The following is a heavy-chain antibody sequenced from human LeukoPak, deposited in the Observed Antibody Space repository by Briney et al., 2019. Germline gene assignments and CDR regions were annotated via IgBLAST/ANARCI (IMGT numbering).Heavy chain of an antibody. D-gene: IGHD5-18*01. V-gene: IGHV3-30*18. CDR2: ISDDGSNT. Sequence: GGSLRLSCTASGSTPSSFGMHWVRQAPGKGLEWVAVISDDGSNTYYADSVKGRFTISRDNSKNTLYLQLNSLRTEGTAVYYCAKDADTATIIYWYFDLWGRGTLVTVSS. J-gene: IGHJ2*01. CDR1: GSTPSSFG. CDR3: AKDADTATIIYWYFDL.